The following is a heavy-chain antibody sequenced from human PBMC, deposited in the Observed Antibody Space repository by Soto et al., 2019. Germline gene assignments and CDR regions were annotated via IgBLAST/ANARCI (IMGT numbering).Heavy chain of an antibody. CDR2: IYYSGST. D-gene: IGHD2-2*01. Sequence: QLQLQESGPGLVKPSETLSLTCTVSGGSISSSSYYWGWIRQPPGKGLEWIGSIYYSGSTYYNPSLKSRVTISVDTSKTQFSLKLSSVTAADTAVYYCARFSSTSLYYYGMDVWGQGTTVTVSS. CDR1: GGSISSSSYY. J-gene: IGHJ6*02. CDR3: ARFSSTSLYYYGMDV. V-gene: IGHV4-39*01.